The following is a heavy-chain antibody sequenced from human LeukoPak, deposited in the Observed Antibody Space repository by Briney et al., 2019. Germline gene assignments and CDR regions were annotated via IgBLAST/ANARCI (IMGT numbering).Heavy chain of an antibody. Sequence: SQTLSLTCTVSGGSISSGDYYWSWIRQPPGKGLEWIGSIYYSGSTYFNPSLKSRVTISVDTSKNQFSLKLSSVTAADTAVYYCATRLLRYSDSLSPAWGQGTLVTVSS. D-gene: IGHD3-9*01. CDR2: IYYSGST. CDR3: ATRLLRYSDSLSPA. J-gene: IGHJ4*02. V-gene: IGHV4-39*01. CDR1: GGSISSGDYY.